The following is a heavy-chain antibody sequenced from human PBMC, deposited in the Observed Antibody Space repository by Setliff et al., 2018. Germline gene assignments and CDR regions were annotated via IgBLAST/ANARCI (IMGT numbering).Heavy chain of an antibody. CDR2: MYHSGST. D-gene: IGHD3-22*01. J-gene: IGHJ6*03. V-gene: IGHV4-38-2*02. CDR1: YYSISSGYY. Sequence: SETLSLTCAVSYYSISSGYYWGWIRQPPGKGLEWIGSMYHSGSTYYSPSLESRVTMSADPSENQFSLKVTSVTAADTAVYYCAREGPESDSSGYMDVWGQGTTVTVSS. CDR3: AREGPESDSSGYMDV.